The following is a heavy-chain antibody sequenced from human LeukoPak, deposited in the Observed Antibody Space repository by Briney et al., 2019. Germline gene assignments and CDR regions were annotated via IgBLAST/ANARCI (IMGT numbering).Heavy chain of an antibody. CDR1: GYTFTSCY. D-gene: IGHD1-26*01. J-gene: IGHJ4*02. CDR2: INPSGGST. V-gene: IGHV1-46*01. CDR3: ARDRIIVGATTGADY. Sequence: ASVKVSCKASGYTFTSCYMHWVRQAPGQGLEWMGIINPSGGSTSYAQKFQGRVTMTRDTSTSTVYMELSSLRSEDTAVYYCARDRIIVGATTGADYWGQGTLVTVSS.